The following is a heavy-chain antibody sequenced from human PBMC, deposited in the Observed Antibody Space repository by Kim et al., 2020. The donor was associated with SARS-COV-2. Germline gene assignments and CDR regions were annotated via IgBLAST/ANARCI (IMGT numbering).Heavy chain of an antibody. D-gene: IGHD6-19*01. CDR3: ARESVTGTDAVDI. Sequence: GGSLRLSCAASGFTFSSYEINWVRQAPGKGLEWVSYISDSGSTTYYADSVKGRFTISRDNAKNSLFLQMNSLRAEDTAVYYCARESVTGTDAVDIWGQGTLVTVSS. J-gene: IGHJ3*02. V-gene: IGHV3-48*03. CDR2: ISDSGSTT. CDR1: GFTFSSYE.